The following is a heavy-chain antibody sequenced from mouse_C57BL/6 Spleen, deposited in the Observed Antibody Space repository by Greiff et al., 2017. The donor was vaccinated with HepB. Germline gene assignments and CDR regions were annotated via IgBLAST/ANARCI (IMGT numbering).Heavy chain of an antibody. V-gene: IGHV14-4*01. Sequence: LQQSGAELVRPGASVKLSCTASGFNIKDDYMHWVKQRPEQGLEWIGWIDPENGDTEYASKFQGKATITADTSSNTAYLQLSSLTSEDTAVYYCTTKITSTHYFDYWGQGTTLTVSS. CDR2: IDPENGDT. J-gene: IGHJ2*01. D-gene: IGHD1-1*01. CDR3: TTKITSTHYFDY. CDR1: GFNIKDDY.